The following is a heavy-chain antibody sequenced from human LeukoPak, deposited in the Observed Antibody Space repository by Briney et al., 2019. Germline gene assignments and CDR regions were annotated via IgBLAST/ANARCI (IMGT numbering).Heavy chain of an antibody. D-gene: IGHD5-18*01. CDR2: IYYSGST. CDR1: GGSISSSSYY. CDR3: ARPSYGGNYFDY. V-gene: IGHV4-39*01. Sequence: SETLSLTCTVSGGSISSSSYYWGWIRQPLGKGLEWIGSIYYSGSTYYNPSLKSRVTISVDTSKNQFSLKLSSVTAADTAVYYCARPSYGGNYFDYWGQGTLVTVSS. J-gene: IGHJ4*02.